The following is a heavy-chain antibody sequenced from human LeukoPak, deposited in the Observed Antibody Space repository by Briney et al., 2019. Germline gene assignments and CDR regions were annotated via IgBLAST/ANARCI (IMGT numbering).Heavy chain of an antibody. Sequence: GGSLRLSCAASGFTFSIYSMNWVRQAQGKGLEWVSSISSSSSYIYYADSVKGRFTISRDNAKNSLYLQMNSLRAEDTAVYYCARANSGSYQHDYWGQGTLVTVSS. CDR2: ISSSSSYI. D-gene: IGHD1-26*01. CDR3: ARANSGSYQHDY. J-gene: IGHJ4*02. V-gene: IGHV3-21*01. CDR1: GFTFSIYS.